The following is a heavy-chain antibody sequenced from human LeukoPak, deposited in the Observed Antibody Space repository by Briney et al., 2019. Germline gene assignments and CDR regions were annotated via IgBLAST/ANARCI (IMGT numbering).Heavy chain of an antibody. J-gene: IGHJ4*02. CDR3: TTAGSGSYEEFDY. CDR2: ISGSGAGT. D-gene: IGHD3-10*01. CDR1: RFIFSSYG. Sequence: GGSLRLSCAASRFIFSSYGMSWVRQAPGKGLEWVSAISGSGAGTYYADSVKGRFTISRDNSKNTLYLQMNSLKTEDTAVYYCTTAGSGSYEEFDYWGQGTLVTVSS. V-gene: IGHV3-23*01.